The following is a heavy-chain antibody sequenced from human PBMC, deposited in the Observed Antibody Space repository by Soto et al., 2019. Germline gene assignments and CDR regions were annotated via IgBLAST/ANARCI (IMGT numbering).Heavy chain of an antibody. J-gene: IGHJ4*02. Sequence: QITLKESGPTLVKPTQTLTLTCTFSGFSLSTSGVGVGWIRQPPGKALEWLALIYWDDDKRYSPSLKSRLTIPKATSKNPVVLTMTNMDPVDTATYYCAHRYKWLRLLSAPFDYWGQGTLVTVSS. V-gene: IGHV2-5*02. CDR1: GFSLSTSGVG. CDR2: IYWDDDK. D-gene: IGHD5-12*01. CDR3: AHRYKWLRLLSAPFDY.